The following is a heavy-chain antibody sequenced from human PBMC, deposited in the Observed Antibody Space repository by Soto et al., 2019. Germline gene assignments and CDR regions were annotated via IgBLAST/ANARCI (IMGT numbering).Heavy chain of an antibody. CDR2: INHSGST. Sequence: PSETLSLTCAVYGGSFSGYYWTWIRQPPGTGLEWIGEINHSGSTNYNPSLKSRVTISVDTSKNQFSLKLTSVTAADTAVYYCARRWRTYFDFWGQGTLVPVSS. CDR1: GGSFSGYY. D-gene: IGHD6-13*01. CDR3: ARRWRTYFDF. J-gene: IGHJ4*02. V-gene: IGHV4-34*01.